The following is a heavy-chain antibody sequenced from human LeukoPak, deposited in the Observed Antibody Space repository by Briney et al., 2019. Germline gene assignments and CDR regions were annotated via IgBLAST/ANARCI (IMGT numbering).Heavy chain of an antibody. CDR3: ARRAGAYSHPYDY. Sequence: GGSLRLSCAASGFTFSIYGMHWVRQAPGKGLEWVALISYDGSNKYYADSVKGRFTISRDNSKNMLYLQMNSLRAEDTAVYYCARRAGAYSHPYDYWGQGTLVTVSS. CDR1: GFTFSIYG. D-gene: IGHD4/OR15-4a*01. J-gene: IGHJ4*02. V-gene: IGHV3-30*03. CDR2: ISYDGSNK.